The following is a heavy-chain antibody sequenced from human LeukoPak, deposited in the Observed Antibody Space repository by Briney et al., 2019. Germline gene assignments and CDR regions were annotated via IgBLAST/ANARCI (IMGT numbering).Heavy chain of an antibody. J-gene: IGHJ4*02. CDR2: IIPILGIA. CDR3: ARGLGVVILPPGY. Sequence: ASVKVSCKASGGTFSSYAISWVRQAPGQGLEWMGRIIPILGIANYAQKFQGRVTMTRDTSTSTVYMELSSLRSEDTAVYYCARGLGVVILPPGYWGQGTLVTVSS. V-gene: IGHV1-69*04. CDR1: GGTFSSYA. D-gene: IGHD3-3*01.